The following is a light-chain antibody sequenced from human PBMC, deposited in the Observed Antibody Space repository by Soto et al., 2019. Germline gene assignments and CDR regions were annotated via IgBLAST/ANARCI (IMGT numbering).Light chain of an antibody. CDR1: SSDVGGYNY. J-gene: IGLJ2*01. CDR3: SSYTSSNTLV. CDR2: EVS. Sequence: QSVLTQPASVSGSPGQSITISCTGTSSDVGGYNYVSWYQQYPGKVPKLMIYEVSNRPSGVSIRFSGSKSDNTASLTISGLQAEDEADYYCSSYTSSNTLVFGEGTKLTVL. V-gene: IGLV2-14*01.